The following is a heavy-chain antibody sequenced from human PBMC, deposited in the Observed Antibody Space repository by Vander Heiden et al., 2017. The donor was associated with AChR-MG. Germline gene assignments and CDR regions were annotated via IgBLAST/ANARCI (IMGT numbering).Heavy chain of an antibody. D-gene: IGHD3-10*02. CDR1: GFSFSTSEVG. Sequence: QITLKESGPTLVKPTQTLTLTCTFSGFSFSTSEVGVGWIRQPPGKALEWLALIYGDDDKRYSPSLRSRLTITKDTSKNQVVLTMTNMDPVDTATYYCAHRPSKRLGTTFADWGQGTLVTVSS. CDR3: AHRPSKRLGTTFAD. CDR2: IYGDDDK. J-gene: IGHJ4*02. V-gene: IGHV2-5*02.